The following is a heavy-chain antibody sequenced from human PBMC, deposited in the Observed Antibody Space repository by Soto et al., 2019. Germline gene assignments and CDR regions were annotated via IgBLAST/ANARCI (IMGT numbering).Heavy chain of an antibody. CDR3: ARGTASDIFYNYYAMDV. J-gene: IGHJ6*02. CDR1: GFTFSDYW. CDR2: IKQDGSKK. Sequence: PGGSLRLSCAASGFTFSDYWMNWVRQAPGKWLEWVANIKQDGSKKYHVASVKGRFTISRDNAKNSLYLQMNSLRAEDTAVYYCARGTASDIFYNYYAMDVWGQGXPVTVSS. V-gene: IGHV3-7*03. D-gene: IGHD6-13*01.